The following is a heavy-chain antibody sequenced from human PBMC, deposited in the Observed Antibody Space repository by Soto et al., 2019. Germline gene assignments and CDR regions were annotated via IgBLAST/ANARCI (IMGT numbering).Heavy chain of an antibody. CDR1: GCTFSSYA. CDR3: ARHFFGEYDSSGPKYYFDY. D-gene: IGHD3-22*01. V-gene: IGHV1-69*13. Sequence: AAVKVSCKASGCTFSSYAISWVRQAPGQGLEWMGGIIPIFGTANYAQKFQGRVTITADESTSTAYMELSSLRTKDTAVYYCARHFFGEYDSSGPKYYFDYWGQGTLVTVSS. CDR2: IIPIFGTA. J-gene: IGHJ4*02.